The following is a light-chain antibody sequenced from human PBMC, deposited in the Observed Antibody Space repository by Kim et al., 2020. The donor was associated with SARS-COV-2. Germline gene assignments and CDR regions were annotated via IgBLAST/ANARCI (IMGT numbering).Light chain of an antibody. V-gene: IGLV4-69*02. CDR2: VNSDGSP. Sequence: ASVQLTCTLSSGPGSYAIERHQQQQEKGPRYLMQVNSDGSPRAGDGIPVRFSRSTSGAERYPTLSSLQAEDAADYSRQTCGTGTWVFGGGTQLTVL. CDR1: SGPGSYA. J-gene: IGLJ3*02. CDR3: QTCGTGTWV.